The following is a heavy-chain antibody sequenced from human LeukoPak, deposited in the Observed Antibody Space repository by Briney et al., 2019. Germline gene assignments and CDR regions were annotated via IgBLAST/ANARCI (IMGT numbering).Heavy chain of an antibody. V-gene: IGHV3-13*01. CDR3: ARGSVRVGMDV. CDR2: IGTAGDT. CDR1: GITFSTSD. D-gene: IGHD6-13*01. J-gene: IGHJ6*02. Sequence: GGSLRLSCEASGITFSTSDMHWVRQAPGKGLEWVSVIGTAGDTYYADSVKGRFTISRENAKNSLYLQMNSLRAGDAAVYYCARGSVRVGMDVWGQGTTVTVPS.